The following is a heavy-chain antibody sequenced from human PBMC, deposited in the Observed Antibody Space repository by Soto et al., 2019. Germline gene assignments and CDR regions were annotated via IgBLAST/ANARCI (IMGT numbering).Heavy chain of an antibody. CDR1: GFSLSSYY. J-gene: IGHJ6*02. CDR3: ARDRPDSYCGGDCPLGYYYHGMDV. Sequence: QVPLVQSGAELKKPGASVRLSCKASGFSLSSYYIHWVRQAPGQGLQWMGIINPTNGFTRYPQEFQGRVSMHADTATSKVYMEVSRLRSDDTAMYFCARDRPDSYCGGDCPLGYYYHGMDVWGQGTAVTVSS. V-gene: IGHV1-46*01. CDR2: INPTNGFT. D-gene: IGHD2-21*02.